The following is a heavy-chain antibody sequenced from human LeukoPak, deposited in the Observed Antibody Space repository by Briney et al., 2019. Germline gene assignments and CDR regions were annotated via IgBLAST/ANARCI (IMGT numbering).Heavy chain of an antibody. D-gene: IGHD3-10*01. CDR2: INHSGST. J-gene: IGHJ6*02. Sequence: SETLPLTCAVYGGSFSGYYWSWIRQPPGKGLEWIGEINHSGSTNYNPSLKSRVTISVDTSKNQSSLKLSSVTAADTAVYYCARDRYYYGSGSYYHYYYYGMDVWGQGTTVTVSS. V-gene: IGHV4-34*01. CDR1: GGSFSGYY. CDR3: ARDRYYYGSGSYYHYYYYGMDV.